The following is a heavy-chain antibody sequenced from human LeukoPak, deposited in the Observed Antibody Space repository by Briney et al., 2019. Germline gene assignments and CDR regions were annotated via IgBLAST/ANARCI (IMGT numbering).Heavy chain of an antibody. CDR2: ISAYNGNT. CDR3: ARDQDYYDSSGYDY. J-gene: IGHJ4*02. Sequence: ASVKVSCKASGYTFTSYGISWVRQAPGQGLEWMGWISAYNGNTNYAQKLQGRVTMTKDTSTSTAYMELRSLRSDDTAVYYCARDQDYYDSSGYDYWGQGTLVTVSS. D-gene: IGHD3-22*01. CDR1: GYTFTSYG. V-gene: IGHV1-18*01.